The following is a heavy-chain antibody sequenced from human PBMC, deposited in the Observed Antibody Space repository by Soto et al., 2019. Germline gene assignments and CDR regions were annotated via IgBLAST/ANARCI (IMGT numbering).Heavy chain of an antibody. CDR3: ARQPPCICDF. CDR1: GYRLDAAW. D-gene: IGHD3-3*02. CDR2: IKPGGSDL. V-gene: IGHV5-51*01. J-gene: IGHJ4*02. Sequence: GESLKISCKGVGYRLDAAWIGWVRQMPGKGLEWMGIIKPGGSDLRYSPSFRGQVTISADAAVNTAYLQWDSLKASDTAMYYFARQPPCICDFWGPGPLVTVST.